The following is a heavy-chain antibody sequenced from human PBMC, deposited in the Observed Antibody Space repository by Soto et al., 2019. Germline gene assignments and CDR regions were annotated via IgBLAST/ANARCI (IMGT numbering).Heavy chain of an antibody. V-gene: IGHV3-66*01. CDR1: GFTVSSNA. CDR2: IHSGGST. J-gene: IGHJ4*02. CDR3: ARGVAPGTSAPDY. Sequence: EVQLVEAGGGLVQPRGSLRLSCAASGFTVSSNAMSCVRQAPGKGLEWVSVIHSGGSTYYADSVKGRFTISRDNSKNTLFFQMNGLRAEDTALYYCARGVAPGTSAPDYWGQGTLVIVSS. D-gene: IGHD6-13*01.